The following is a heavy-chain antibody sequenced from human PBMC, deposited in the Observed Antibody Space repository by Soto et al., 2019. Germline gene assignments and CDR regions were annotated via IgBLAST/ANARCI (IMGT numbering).Heavy chain of an antibody. J-gene: IGHJ4*02. D-gene: IGHD3-22*01. Sequence: SETLSLTCTVSGGSISNYYWSWFRQTPDKGLESIGYIYYSGNTNYNPSLKSRVTISLDTSKNQFSLKLSSVTAADTAVYYCARGSYYYDSSGYYIYWGQGTLVTVS. CDR1: GGSISNYY. CDR2: IYYSGNT. CDR3: ARGSYYYDSSGYYIY. V-gene: IGHV4-59*08.